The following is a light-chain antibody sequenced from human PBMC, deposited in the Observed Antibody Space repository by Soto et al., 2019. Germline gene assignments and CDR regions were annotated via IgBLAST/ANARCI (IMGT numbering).Light chain of an antibody. CDR1: TNDIAVYNY. V-gene: IGLV2-14*01. CDR3: TSYTTSSTWV. J-gene: IGLJ3*02. CDR2: EVV. Sequence: QSVLTQPASVSGSPGQSITISCTGNTNDIAVYNYVSWYQHHPGKAPKVIIFEVVHRPSGVSDRFSGSKSGATASLTISGLQPEDEAEYYGTSYTTSSTWVFGGGTQLTVL.